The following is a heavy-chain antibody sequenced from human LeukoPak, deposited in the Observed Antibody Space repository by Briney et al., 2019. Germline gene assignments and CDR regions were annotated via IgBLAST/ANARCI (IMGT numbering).Heavy chain of an antibody. CDR3: ARGARYFDWLFSR. J-gene: IGHJ4*02. Sequence: SETLSLTCTVSGGSISSYYWSWIRQPPGKGLEWIGYIYYSGSTNYNPSLKSRVTISVDTSKNQFSLKLSSVTAADTAVYYCARGARYFDWLFSRWGQGTLVTVSS. CDR1: GGSISSYY. CDR2: IYYSGST. V-gene: IGHV4-59*01. D-gene: IGHD3-9*01.